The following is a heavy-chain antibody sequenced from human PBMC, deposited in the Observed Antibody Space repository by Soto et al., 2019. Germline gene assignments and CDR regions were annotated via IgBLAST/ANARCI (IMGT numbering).Heavy chain of an antibody. D-gene: IGHD1-26*01. J-gene: IGHJ6*02. CDR3: ASNNGNYNGMNV. V-gene: IGHV1-69*01. CDR1: GGTFSNNV. Sequence: QVQLVQSGAEVKKPGSSVKVSCKASGGTFSNNVFSWVRQAPGQGLEWMGGIIVIFGTANYAQKFRGRVTITADESTGTAYMEVSSLSSAHAAVHYCASNNGNYNGMNVWRQGTKVTVTS. CDR2: IIVIFGTA.